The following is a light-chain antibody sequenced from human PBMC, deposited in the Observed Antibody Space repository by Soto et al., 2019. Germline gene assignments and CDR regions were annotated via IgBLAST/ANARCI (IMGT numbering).Light chain of an antibody. CDR2: DAS. J-gene: IGKJ1*01. CDR3: QQYNSYSPWT. Sequence: DIQMTQSPSTLSASVGDRVTITCRASQSISSWLAWYQQKPGKAPKLLIYDASSLESGFPSRFSVSGSGTEFTLPIRSLQPDDFAAYYCQQYNSYSPWTFVQGTKVEIK. V-gene: IGKV1-5*01. CDR1: QSISSW.